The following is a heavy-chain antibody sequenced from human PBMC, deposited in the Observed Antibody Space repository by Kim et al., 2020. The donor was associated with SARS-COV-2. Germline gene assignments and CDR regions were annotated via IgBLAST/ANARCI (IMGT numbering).Heavy chain of an antibody. CDR2: ISYDGSNK. CDR3: ARDGELYSSSPNWFDP. CDR1: GFTFSSYA. J-gene: IGHJ5*02. V-gene: IGHV3-30-3*01. Sequence: GGSLRLSCAASGFTFSSYAMHWVRQAPGKGLEWVAVISYDGSNKYYADSVKGRFTISRDNSKNTLYLQMNSLRAEDTAVYYCARDGELYSSSPNWFDPWGQGTLAT. D-gene: IGHD6-6*01.